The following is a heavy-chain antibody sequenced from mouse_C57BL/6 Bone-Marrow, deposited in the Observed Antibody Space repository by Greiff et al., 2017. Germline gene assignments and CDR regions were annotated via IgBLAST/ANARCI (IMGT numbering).Heavy chain of an antibody. CDR2: INPGSGGT. J-gene: IGHJ1*03. Sequence: VKLQESGAELVRPGTSVKVSCKASGYAFTNYLIEWVKQRPGQGLEWIGVINPGSGGTNYNEKFKGKATLTADKSSSTAYMQLSSLTSEDSAVYFCARDASWYFDVWGTGTTVTVSS. CDR3: ARDASWYFDV. CDR1: GYAFTNYL. V-gene: IGHV1-54*01. D-gene: IGHD6-1*01.